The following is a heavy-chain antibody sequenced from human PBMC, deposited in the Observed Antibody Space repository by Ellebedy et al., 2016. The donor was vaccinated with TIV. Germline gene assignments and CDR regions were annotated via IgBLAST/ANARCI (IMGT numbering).Heavy chain of an antibody. J-gene: IGHJ4*02. CDR1: GYAFTKYG. CDR3: ARDQASIVATAGFDY. CDR2: LSGYNGYT. V-gene: IGHV1-18*04. Sequence: AASVKVSCKASGYAFTKYGLSWVRQAPGQGLELMGWLSGYNGYTNYVQKLHDRVTITADTSTSTAYMELRSLRSDDTAMYYCARDQASIVATAGFDYWGQGSLVTVSS. D-gene: IGHD2-21*01.